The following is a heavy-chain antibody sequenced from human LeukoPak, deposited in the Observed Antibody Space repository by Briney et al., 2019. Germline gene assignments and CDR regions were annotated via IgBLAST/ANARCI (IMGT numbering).Heavy chain of an antibody. CDR3: ARDSVPYGDPIYYFDY. CDR2: FDPEDGGT. J-gene: IGHJ4*02. Sequence: ASVKVSCKVSGYTLTELSMHWVRQAPGKGLEWMGGFDPEDGGTIYAQKFQGRVTMTEDTSTDTAYMELSSLRSEDTAVYYCARDSVPYGDPIYYFDYWGQGTLVTVSS. CDR1: GYTLTELS. V-gene: IGHV1-24*01. D-gene: IGHD4-17*01.